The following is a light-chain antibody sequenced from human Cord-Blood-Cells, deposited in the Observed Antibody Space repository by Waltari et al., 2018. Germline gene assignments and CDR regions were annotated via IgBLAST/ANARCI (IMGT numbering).Light chain of an antibody. V-gene: IGLV2-11*01. J-gene: IGLJ3*02. CDR2: DVS. Sequence: QSALTPPRSVSGSPGQPVTISCTGTSSDVGGYHYLSWYQQHPGNAPKLMIYDVSKRPSGVPDRFSGSKSGNTASLTISGLQAEDEADYYCCSYAGSYTWVFGGGTKLTVL. CDR1: SSDVGGYHY. CDR3: CSYAGSYTWV.